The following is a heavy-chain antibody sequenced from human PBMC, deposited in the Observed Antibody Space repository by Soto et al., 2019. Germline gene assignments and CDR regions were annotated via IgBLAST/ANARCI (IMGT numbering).Heavy chain of an antibody. CDR3: AASGGDASGHHAFDV. CDR1: GYTFTNYW. CDR2: IYPGDSDT. Sequence: GESLKISCKGSGYTFTNYWIGWVRQMPGKGPEWMGIIYPGDSDTKYNPSFQGQVTISADKSITTTYLQWSSLKASDTAVYYCAASGGDASGHHAFDVWGLGTMVTVSS. D-gene: IGHD6-19*01. J-gene: IGHJ3*01. V-gene: IGHV5-51*01.